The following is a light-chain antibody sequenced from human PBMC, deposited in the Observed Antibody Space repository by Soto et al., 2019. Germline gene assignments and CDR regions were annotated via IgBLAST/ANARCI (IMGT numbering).Light chain of an antibody. V-gene: IGLV1-40*01. CDR3: QSYDIRLRVI. Sequence: QSVLTQPPSVSGAPGQRITVSCTGTSSNIGAGYDVHWYQQLPGTVPKLLIYGNTNRPSGVPDRFSGSKSGTSASLAITGLQAEDEADYYCQSYDIRLRVIFGGGTKVTVL. CDR1: SSNIGAGYD. J-gene: IGLJ2*01. CDR2: GNT.